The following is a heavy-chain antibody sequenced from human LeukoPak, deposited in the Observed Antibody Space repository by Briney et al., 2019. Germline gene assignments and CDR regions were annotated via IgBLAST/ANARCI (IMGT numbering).Heavy chain of an antibody. D-gene: IGHD3-22*01. Sequence: PGGSLRLSCAASGFTFSSYGMHWVRQAPGKGLEWVAVISYDGSNKYYADSVKGRFTISRDNSKNTLYLQMNSLRAEDTAVYYCARDRLLNYYDSYGYWGQGTLVTVSS. CDR3: ARDRLLNYYDSYGY. J-gene: IGHJ4*02. CDR2: ISYDGSNK. V-gene: IGHV3-30*03. CDR1: GFTFSSYG.